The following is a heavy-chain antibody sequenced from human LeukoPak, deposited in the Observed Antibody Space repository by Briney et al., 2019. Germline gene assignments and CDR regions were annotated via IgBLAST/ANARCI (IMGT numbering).Heavy chain of an antibody. CDR3: ASAGNPHYFDF. CDR1: GVSISSHY. J-gene: IGHJ4*02. V-gene: IGHV4-59*11. Sequence: SETLSLTCTVSGVSISSHYWSWIRQSPGKRLEWIGNIYYTGSTNYNPSLQSRVAISIVTSKNQFSLTLNSVTAADAAVYYCASAGNPHYFDFWGQGPLVTVSS. CDR2: IYYTGST.